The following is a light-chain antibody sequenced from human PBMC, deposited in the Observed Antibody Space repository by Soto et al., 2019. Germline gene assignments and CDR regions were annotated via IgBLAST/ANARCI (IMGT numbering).Light chain of an antibody. CDR2: EVT. Sequence: QSVLTQPPSASGSPGQSVTISCTGTSSDVGVYNYVSWYQHHPGKAPKLLIYEVTKRPSGVPDRFLGSKSGNTASLTVSGLQAEDEADYYCSSYAGSDNFVLGTGTKVTVL. V-gene: IGLV2-8*01. J-gene: IGLJ1*01. CDR1: SSDVGVYNY. CDR3: SSYAGSDNFV.